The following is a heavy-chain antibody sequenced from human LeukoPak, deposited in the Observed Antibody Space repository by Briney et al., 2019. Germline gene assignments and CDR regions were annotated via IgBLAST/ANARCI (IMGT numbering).Heavy chain of an antibody. CDR3: TRDLTASGPIGI. J-gene: IGHJ4*02. CDR1: GYTFTGYF. V-gene: IGHV1-2*06. D-gene: IGHD3-9*01. Sequence: GASVKVSSKASGYTFTGYFVDWVRQAPGQGLEWMGRIDPNSGGTHYPQKFQGRVTVTRDTSVTTSYMDLSRLTSDDTAIYFCTRDLTASGPIGIWGQGTLVTVSA. CDR2: IDPNSGGT.